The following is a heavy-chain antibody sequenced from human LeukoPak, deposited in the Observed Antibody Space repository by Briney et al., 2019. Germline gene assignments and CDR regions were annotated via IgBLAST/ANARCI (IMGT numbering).Heavy chain of an antibody. V-gene: IGHV1-18*01. D-gene: IGHD2-2*01. CDR3: ATSYCSSTSCYNPLGYRYYYYYMDV. Sequence: ASVKVSCKTSGYTFTSYGISWVRQAPGQGLEWMGWISAYNGNTNYAQKFQGRVTMTTDTSTSTAYMDLRSLRSDDTAVYYCATSYCSSTSCYNPLGYRYYYYYMDVWGKGTTVTISS. CDR1: GYTFTSYG. J-gene: IGHJ6*03. CDR2: ISAYNGNT.